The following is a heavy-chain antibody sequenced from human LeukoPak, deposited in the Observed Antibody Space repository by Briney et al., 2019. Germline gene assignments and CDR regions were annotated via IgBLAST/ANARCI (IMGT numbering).Heavy chain of an antibody. D-gene: IGHD2-15*01. CDR1: GYTFTGYY. CDR2: INPNSGGT. J-gene: IGHJ5*02. Sequence: ASVKVSCKASGYTFTGYYMHWVRQAPGQGLEWMGWINPNSGGTNYAQKFQGRVTMTRDTSISTAYMELSRLRSDDTAVYYCARYCSGGSCRSENWFDPWGQGTLVTVSS. CDR3: ARYCSGGSCRSENWFDP. V-gene: IGHV1-2*02.